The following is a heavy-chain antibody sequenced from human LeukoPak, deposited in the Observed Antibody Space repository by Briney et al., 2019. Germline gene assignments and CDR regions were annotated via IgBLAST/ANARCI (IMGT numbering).Heavy chain of an antibody. CDR1: GFTVSSNY. CDR3: ARLDYYGSGSYFDY. V-gene: IGHV3-11*04. D-gene: IGHD3-10*01. Sequence: PGGSLRLSCAASGFTVSSNYMSWVRQAPGKGLEWVSYISSSGSTIYYADSVKGRFTISRDNARNSLYLQMNSLRAEDTAVYYCARLDYYGSGSYFDYWGQGTLVTVSS. J-gene: IGHJ4*02. CDR2: ISSSGSTI.